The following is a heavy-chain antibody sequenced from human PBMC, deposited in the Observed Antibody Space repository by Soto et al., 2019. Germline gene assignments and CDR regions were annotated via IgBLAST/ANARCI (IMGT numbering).Heavy chain of an antibody. CDR1: GGTFSSYA. J-gene: IGHJ6*02. Sequence: QVQLVQSGAEVKKPGSSVKVSCKASGGTFSSYAISWVRRAPGQGLEWMGGIIPIFGTADYAQKLQGRVTITADESTSTACMELSSQRSEGTAVYYCASHSGSSPEGRYYYGMDVWGQGTTVTVSS. CDR2: IIPIFGTA. CDR3: ASHSGSSPEGRYYYGMDV. D-gene: IGHD1-26*01. V-gene: IGHV1-69*12.